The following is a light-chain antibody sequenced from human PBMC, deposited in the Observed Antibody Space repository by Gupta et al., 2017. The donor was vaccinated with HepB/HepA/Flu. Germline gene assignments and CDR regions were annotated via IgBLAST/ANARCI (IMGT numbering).Light chain of an antibody. CDR1: QSVRSN. V-gene: IGKV3-15*01. CDR3: QQYDNWPPFT. CDR2: GAS. J-gene: IGKJ3*01. Sequence: EIVMTQSPDTLSVSPGERATLSCRASQSVRSNFAWYQQKPSQAPRLLIYGASTRATGIPARFSGSGSGTEFTLTISSLQSEDFAVYYCQQYDNWPPFTFGPGTKVDMK.